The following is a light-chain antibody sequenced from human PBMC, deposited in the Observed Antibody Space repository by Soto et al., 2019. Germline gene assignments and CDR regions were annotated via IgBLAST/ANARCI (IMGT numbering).Light chain of an antibody. CDR2: DVS. J-gene: IGLJ2*01. CDR1: SSDVGGYNY. V-gene: IGLV2-11*01. CDR3: CSYAGSYLVV. Sequence: QSVLTQPRSVSGSPGQSVTISCTGTSSDVGGYNYVSWYQQHPGKAPKLMIYDVSKRPSGVPDRFSGSKSGNTASLTISGLQAEDEADYYCCSYAGSYLVVFGGGTKPTVL.